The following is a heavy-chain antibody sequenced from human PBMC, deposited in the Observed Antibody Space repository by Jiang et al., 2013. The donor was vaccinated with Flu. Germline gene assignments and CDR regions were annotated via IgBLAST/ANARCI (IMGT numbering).Heavy chain of an antibody. D-gene: IGHD3-16*01. Sequence: SGAEVKKPGASVLISCKASGYTFLSYAIHWVRQAPGQRLEWMGWINVGNGNTKYSQEFLGRVTITRDTSAITAYMELSSLRSEDTAVYYCARRVGRTFDYWGPGNPGHRLL. V-gene: IGHV1-3*01. CDR3: ARRVGRTFDY. CDR1: GYTFLSYA. J-gene: IGHJ4*02. CDR2: INVGNGNT.